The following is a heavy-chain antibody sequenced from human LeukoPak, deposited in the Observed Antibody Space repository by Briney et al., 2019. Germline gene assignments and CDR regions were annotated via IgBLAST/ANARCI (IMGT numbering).Heavy chain of an antibody. CDR1: GGSISSYY. J-gene: IGHJ5*02. CDR3: AKADDYGWFDP. CDR2: IYTGGTT. D-gene: IGHD4-17*01. V-gene: IGHV3-53*01. Sequence: ETLSLTCTVSGGSISSYYWSWVRQAPGKGLEWVSVIYTGGTTYYADSVKGRFTISRDNSKNTLYLQMNSLRAEDTAVYYCAKADDYGWFDPWGQGTLVTVSS.